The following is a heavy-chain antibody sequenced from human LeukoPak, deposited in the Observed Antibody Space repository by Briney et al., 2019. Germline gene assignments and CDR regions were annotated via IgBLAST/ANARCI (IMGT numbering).Heavy chain of an antibody. CDR1: GESFNNYY. V-gene: IGHV4-59*01. D-gene: IGHD4-11*01. CDR3: ARTTEGGYSNGYFYYYYMDV. Sequence: SETLSLTCAVYGESFNNYYWSWIRQPPGKGLEWIGYIYYSGSTNYKSSLKSRVTISVDTSKNQFSLKLSSVTAADTAVYYCARTTEGGYSNGYFYYYYMDVWGKGTTVTISS. J-gene: IGHJ6*03. CDR2: IYYSGST.